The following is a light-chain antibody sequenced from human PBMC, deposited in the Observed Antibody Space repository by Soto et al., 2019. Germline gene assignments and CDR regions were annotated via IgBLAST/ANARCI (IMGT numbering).Light chain of an antibody. CDR2: EAS. Sequence: DVRMTQSPATLSASVEDRDTMTCRPSQSISSWLAWYRQEPRKAPQFLIYEASSLESGVPSRFSGSGSGTEFTLTISSVQADDFARYYCQQYNSYSYPFAQRTKADIK. CDR3: QQYNSYSYP. J-gene: IGKJ2*01. V-gene: IGKV1-5*01. CDR1: QSISSW.